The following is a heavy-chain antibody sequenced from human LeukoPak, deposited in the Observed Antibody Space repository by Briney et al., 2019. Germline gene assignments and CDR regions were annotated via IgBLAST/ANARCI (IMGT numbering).Heavy chain of an antibody. CDR3: ARDSHGYSSGWPLDY. J-gene: IGHJ4*02. D-gene: IGHD6-19*01. CDR2: GSGGST. V-gene: IGHV3-23*01. CDR1: GITFSSYA. Sequence: PGGSLRLSCAASGITFSSYAMSWVRQAPGKGLEWVSSGSGGSTYYADSVKGRFTISRDNSKNTLYLQMNSLRAEDTAVYYCARDSHGYSSGWPLDYWGQGTLVTVSS.